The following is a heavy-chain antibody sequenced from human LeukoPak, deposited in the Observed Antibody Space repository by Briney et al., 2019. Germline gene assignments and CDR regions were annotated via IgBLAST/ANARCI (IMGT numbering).Heavy chain of an antibody. CDR3: ARAKATAGTGTFDY. CDR1: GFTFSDYY. CDR2: ISSSGSTI. J-gene: IGHJ4*02. Sequence: GGPLRFSGAASGFTFSDYYMSWIRQAPGKGLEGVSYISSSGSTIYYADSVKGRFTISRDNSKNILHLQMHSLRAEDTAVYYSARAKATAGTGTFDYWGQGTLVTVSS. V-gene: IGHV3-11*04. D-gene: IGHD6-13*01.